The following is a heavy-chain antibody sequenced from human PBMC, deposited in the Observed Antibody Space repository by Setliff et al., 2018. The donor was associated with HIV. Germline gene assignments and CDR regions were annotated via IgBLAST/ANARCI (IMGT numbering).Heavy chain of an antibody. CDR3: RVWILRDTSDI. CDR1: GGSFSGNH. J-gene: IGHJ3*02. V-gene: IGHV4-34*12. Sequence: KPSETLSLTCTIYGGSFSGNHWSWIRQSPGNGLEWIGEVLYNGGTRYNPSLENRVSMSVDTSKNQFSLKLLSVTAADTAVYYCRVWILRDTSDIWGRGTVVTVSS. CDR2: VLYNGGT. D-gene: IGHD1-1*01.